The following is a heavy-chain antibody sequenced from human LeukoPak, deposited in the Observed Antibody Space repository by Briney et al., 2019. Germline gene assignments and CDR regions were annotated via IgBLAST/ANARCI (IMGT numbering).Heavy chain of an antibody. V-gene: IGHV6-1*01. J-gene: IGHJ3*02. CDR3: ARGSGSYYAFDI. CDR2: TYYRSKWFS. Sequence: SQTLSLTCAISGDSVSSNSATWNWIGQSPSRGLEWLGRTYYRSKWFSDYAVSVKSRTTFNPNTSKNQPPLQLNSVTPEDTAVYYCARGSGSYYAFDIWGQGPMVTVSS. D-gene: IGHD1-26*01. CDR1: GDSVSSNSAT.